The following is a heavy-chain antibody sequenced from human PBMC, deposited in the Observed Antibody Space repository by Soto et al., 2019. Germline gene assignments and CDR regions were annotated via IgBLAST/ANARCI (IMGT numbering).Heavy chain of an antibody. D-gene: IGHD2-8*01. CDR2: INAGNGNT. CDR3: ARDAMYGPENYGMDV. CDR1: GYTFTSYA. V-gene: IGHV1-3*01. Sequence: ASVKVSCKASGYTFTSYAMHWVRQAPGQRLEWMGWINAGNGNTKYSQKFQGRVTITRDTSASTVYMELSSLRSEDTAVYYCARDAMYGPENYGMDVWGQGTTVTVSS. J-gene: IGHJ6*02.